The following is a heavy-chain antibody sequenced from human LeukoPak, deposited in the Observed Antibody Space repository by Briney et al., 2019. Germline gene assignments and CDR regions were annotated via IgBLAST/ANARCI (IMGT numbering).Heavy chain of an antibody. V-gene: IGHV1-8*01. CDR3: ARVDPIAAADY. CDR2: MNPNSGNT. J-gene: IGHJ4*02. D-gene: IGHD6-13*01. Sequence: ASVTVSFTASGYTFTSYDINWVRQATGQGLEWMGWMNPNSGNTGYAQKFQGRVTMTRNTSISTAYMELSSLRSEDTAVYYCARVDPIAAADYWGQGTLVTVSS. CDR1: GYTFTSYD.